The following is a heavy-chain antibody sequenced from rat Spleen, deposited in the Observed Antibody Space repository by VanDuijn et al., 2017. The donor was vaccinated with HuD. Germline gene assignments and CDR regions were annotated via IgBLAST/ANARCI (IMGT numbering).Heavy chain of an antibody. D-gene: IGHD1-2*01. V-gene: IGHV5-25*01. J-gene: IGHJ2*01. CDR2: ISTTGGNT. CDR3: ARHIDYSSYIPY. CDR1: GFTFSNYY. Sequence: EVQLVESGGGLVQPGRSMKLSCAASGFTFSNYYMAWVRQAPTKGLEWVTSISTTGGNTYYRDSVKGRFTLSRDNAKSTLYLQMNSLRSEDTATYYCARHIDYSSYIPYWGQGVMVTVSS.